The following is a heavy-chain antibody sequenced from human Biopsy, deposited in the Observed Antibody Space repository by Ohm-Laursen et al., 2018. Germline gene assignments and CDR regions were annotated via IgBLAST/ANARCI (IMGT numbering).Heavy chain of an antibody. CDR2: IYPNSGDT. CDR3: ARDRGYYSDRTVPGYFDL. CDR1: GDAFLGYY. J-gene: IGHJ2*01. V-gene: IGHV1-2*02. D-gene: IGHD3-22*01. Sequence: GSSVKVSCKASGDAFLGYYLHWVRQAPGQGLEWMGSIYPNSGDTDFAQKFQGRVSMTRDTSVSTAYLELSSLRSDDTAIYYCARDRGYYSDRTVPGYFDLWGRGTLVTVSS.